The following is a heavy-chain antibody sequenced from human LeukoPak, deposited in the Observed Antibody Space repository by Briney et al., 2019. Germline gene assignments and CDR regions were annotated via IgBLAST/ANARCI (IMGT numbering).Heavy chain of an antibody. D-gene: IGHD3-10*01. CDR3: AKSGGSVNGAPRYYMDV. Sequence: GGSLRLSWAASGFTFSSYGMSWVRQAPGKGLEWVSAISGSGGSTYYADSVKGRFTISRDNSKNTLYLQMNSLRAEDTAVYYCAKSGGSVNGAPRYYMDVWGKGTTVTISS. CDR1: GFTFSSYG. V-gene: IGHV3-23*01. CDR2: ISGSGGST. J-gene: IGHJ6*03.